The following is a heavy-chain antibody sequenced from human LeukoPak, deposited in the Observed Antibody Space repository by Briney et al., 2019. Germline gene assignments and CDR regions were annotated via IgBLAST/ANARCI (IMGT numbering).Heavy chain of an antibody. CDR3: ARGRPRPVDY. V-gene: IGHV4-38-2*02. CDR2: IIHSGCT. Sequence: SETLSLTCTVSGYSISSGYYWGWTRQPPRRGLEWIGDIIHSGCTNYNASLKSRITMSLDTSKNQFSLKLSSVTAADTAVYYCARGRPRPVDYWGQGTLVTVSS. D-gene: IGHD6-6*01. CDR1: GYSISSGYY. J-gene: IGHJ4*02.